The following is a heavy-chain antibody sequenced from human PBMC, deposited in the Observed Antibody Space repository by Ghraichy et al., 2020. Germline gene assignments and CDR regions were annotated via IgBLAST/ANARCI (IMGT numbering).Heavy chain of an antibody. CDR1: GGSISSYY. V-gene: IGHV4-59*08. Sequence: SETLSLTCTVSGGSISSYYWSWIRQPPGKGLEWIGYIYYSGSTNYNPSLKSRVTISVDTSKNQFSLKLSSVTAADTAVYYCASLTYGGNSLLDYWGQGTLVTVAS. D-gene: IGHD4-23*01. J-gene: IGHJ4*02. CDR3: ASLTYGGNSLLDY. CDR2: IYYSGST.